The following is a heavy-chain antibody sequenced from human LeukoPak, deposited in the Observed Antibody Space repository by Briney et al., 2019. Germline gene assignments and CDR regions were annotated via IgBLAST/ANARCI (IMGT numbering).Heavy chain of an antibody. CDR3: ARLRSSAFDI. CDR1: GFTFSTYW. J-gene: IGHJ3*02. Sequence: PGGSLRLSCAASGFTFSTYWMSWVRQAPGKGLEWVASIKPDGSGKYYVDSVKGRFTISRDNANNSLYLQMNSLRAEDTAVYYYARLRSSAFDIWGQGTMVIVSS. V-gene: IGHV3-7*01. D-gene: IGHD2-2*01. CDR2: IKPDGSGK.